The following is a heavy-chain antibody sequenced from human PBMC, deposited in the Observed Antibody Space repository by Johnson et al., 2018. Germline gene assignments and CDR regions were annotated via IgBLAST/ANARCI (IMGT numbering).Heavy chain of an antibody. CDR2: IYYSGSP. CDR1: GGSISSYY. Sequence: QVQLQESGPGLVKPSETLSLTCPVSGGSISSYYWSWIRQPPGKGLEWIGYIYYSGSPNYNPSLKSRVTISVDTSKNQFSLKLSSVTAADTAVYYCARVRGYYGSGSYSYYYYGMDVWGQGTTVTVSS. V-gene: IGHV4-59*01. J-gene: IGHJ6*02. CDR3: ARVRGYYGSGSYSYYYYGMDV. D-gene: IGHD3-10*01.